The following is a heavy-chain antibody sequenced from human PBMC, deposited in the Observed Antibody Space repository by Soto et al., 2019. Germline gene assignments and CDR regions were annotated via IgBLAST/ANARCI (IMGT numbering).Heavy chain of an antibody. CDR1: GFTFSGAL. CDR2: IKSKTDGGTT. J-gene: IGHJ4*02. Sequence: EVQLVESGGGLVKPGGSLRLSCAASGFTFSGALMSWVRQAPGKGLEWVGRIKSKTDGGTTDYAAPVKGRFTISRDDSKTTLYLQMNSLRTEDTAMYYCTTFHSGRVYWGQGTLVTVSS. CDR3: TTFHSGRVY. D-gene: IGHD6-19*01. V-gene: IGHV3-15*01.